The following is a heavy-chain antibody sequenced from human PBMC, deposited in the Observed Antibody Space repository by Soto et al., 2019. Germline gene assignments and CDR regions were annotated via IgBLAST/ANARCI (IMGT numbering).Heavy chain of an antibody. D-gene: IGHD2-2*01. CDR1: GFTFSSYA. CDR2: ISSNGGNT. V-gene: IGHV3-64*01. CDR3: AREGYCSSTSCYSFDY. Sequence: EVQLVESGGGLVQPGGSLRLSCAASGFTFSSYAMHWVRQAPGKGLEYVSAISSNGGNTYYANSVKGRFTISRDNSTNTLYLQMGGLRAEDMAVYYCAREGYCSSTSCYSFDYWGQGTLVTVSS. J-gene: IGHJ4*02.